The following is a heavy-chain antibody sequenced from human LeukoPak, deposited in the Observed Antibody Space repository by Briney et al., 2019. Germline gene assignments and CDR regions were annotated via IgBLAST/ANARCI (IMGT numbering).Heavy chain of an antibody. D-gene: IGHD3-10*01. CDR3: ARTTMVRGTYYMDV. J-gene: IGHJ6*03. Sequence: SETLSLTCTVSGGSIISSSYYWGWIRQPPGKGLVWIGSIYYSGNTDYNPSLKSRVTISVETSKNQFSLKLSSVTAAGTAVYYCARTTMVRGTYYMDVWGKGTTVTISS. V-gene: IGHV4-39*07. CDR2: IYYSGNT. CDR1: GGSIISSSYY.